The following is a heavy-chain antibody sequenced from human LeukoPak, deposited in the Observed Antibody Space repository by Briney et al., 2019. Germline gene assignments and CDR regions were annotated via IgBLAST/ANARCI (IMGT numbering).Heavy chain of an antibody. CDR2: IYSGGST. CDR1: GFSVSSNY. V-gene: IGHV3-53*04. Sequence: PGGSLRLSWAAAGFSVSSNYMSWVRQAPGKGLEWVSVIYSGGSTYYADSVKGRFTISRHNSKNTLYLQMNSLRAEDTAVYYCARDKRIAVAGTYGYWGQGTLVTVSS. J-gene: IGHJ4*02. CDR3: ARDKRIAVAGTYGY. D-gene: IGHD6-19*01.